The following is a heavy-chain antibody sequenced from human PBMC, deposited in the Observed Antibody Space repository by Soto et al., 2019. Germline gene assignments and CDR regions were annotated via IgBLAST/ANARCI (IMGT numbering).Heavy chain of an antibody. CDR3: ARYRYSGYDKYYFDY. J-gene: IGHJ4*02. D-gene: IGHD5-12*01. CDR2: IYYSGST. Sequence: PSETLSLTCTVSGGSISSYYWSWIRQPPGKGLEWIGYIYYSGSTNYNPSLKSRVTISVDTSKNQFSLKLSSVTAADTAVYYCARYRYSGYDKYYFDYWGQGTLVTVSS. V-gene: IGHV4-59*08. CDR1: GGSISSYY.